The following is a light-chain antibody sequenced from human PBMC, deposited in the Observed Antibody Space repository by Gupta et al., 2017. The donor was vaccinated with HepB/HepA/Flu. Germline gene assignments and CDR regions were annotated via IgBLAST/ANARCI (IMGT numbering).Light chain of an antibody. CDR1: QSISTW. V-gene: IGKV1-5*03. CDR2: KAS. Sequence: DIQMTQSPSTLSASVGDRVTITCRASQSISTWLAWYQQKPGKAPKLLIYKASSLESGVPSRFSGSGSGTEFTLTISSLQPDDFATYYCHQYNNYLFTFGPGTKVDI. J-gene: IGKJ3*01. CDR3: HQYNNYLFT.